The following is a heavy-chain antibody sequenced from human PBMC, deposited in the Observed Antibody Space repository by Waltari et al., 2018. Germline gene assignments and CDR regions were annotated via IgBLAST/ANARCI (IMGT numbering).Heavy chain of an antibody. V-gene: IGHV3-7*01. CDR2: IKQDGSEK. D-gene: IGHD2-15*01. CDR1: GFTFNSYW. CDR3: ARVDLGGGGQNDY. J-gene: IGHJ4*02. Sequence: EVQLVESGGGLVQPGGSLRLSCAASGFTFNSYWMSWVRQAPGKGLEGVANIKQDGSEKYYVDSVKGRFTISRDNAKNSLYLQMNSLRAEDTAVYYCARVDLGGGGQNDYWGQGTLVTVSS.